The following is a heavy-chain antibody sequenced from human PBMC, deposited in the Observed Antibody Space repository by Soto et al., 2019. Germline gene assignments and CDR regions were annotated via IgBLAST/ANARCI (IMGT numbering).Heavy chain of an antibody. V-gene: IGHV4-59*01. D-gene: IGHD3-10*01. Sequence: SETLSLTCTVSGGSISSYYWSWIRQPPGKGLEWIGYIYYSGSTNYNPSLKSRVTISVDTSKNQYSLKLSSVTAADTAAYYCARVPGQMVRGVVNWFDPWGQGTLVTVSS. CDR1: GGSISSYY. CDR3: ARVPGQMVRGVVNWFDP. J-gene: IGHJ5*02. CDR2: IYYSGST.